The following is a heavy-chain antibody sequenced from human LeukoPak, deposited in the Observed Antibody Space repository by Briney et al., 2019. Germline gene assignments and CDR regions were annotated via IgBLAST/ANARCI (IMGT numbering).Heavy chain of an antibody. CDR1: GGSISSYY. J-gene: IGHJ1*01. Sequence: PSETLSLTCFVSGGSISSYYWSWIRQPPGKGLEWIGHHYYSGSTNHNPSLKSRVTISKDTSKNQFSLKVTSVTAADTAVYYCARDVVGATYFQLWGQGALVTVSS. D-gene: IGHD1-26*01. CDR3: ARDVVGATYFQL. V-gene: IGHV4-59*01. CDR2: HYYSGST.